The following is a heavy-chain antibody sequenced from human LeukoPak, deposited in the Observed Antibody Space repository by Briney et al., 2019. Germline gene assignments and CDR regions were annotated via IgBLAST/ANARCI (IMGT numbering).Heavy chain of an antibody. CDR2: ISWNSGSI. D-gene: IGHD6-13*01. Sequence: GGSLRLSCVVSGFTFSSYAMHWVRQAPGKGLEWVSGISWNSGSIGYADSVKGRFTISRDNAKNSLYLQMNSLRAEDTAVYYCARGAALDYWGQGTLVTVSS. CDR3: ARGAALDY. CDR1: GFTFSSYA. V-gene: IGHV3-9*01. J-gene: IGHJ4*02.